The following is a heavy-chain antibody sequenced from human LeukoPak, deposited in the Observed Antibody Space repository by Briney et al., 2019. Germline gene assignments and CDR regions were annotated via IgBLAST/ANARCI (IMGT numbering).Heavy chain of an antibody. V-gene: IGHV4-34*01. Sequence: SETLSLTCAVYGGSFSGYYWSWIRQPPGKGLEWIGEINHSGSTNYNPSLKSRVTISVDTSKNQFSLKLSSVTAADTAVYYCARARITMIVVVWGQGTLVTVSS. CDR1: GGSFSGYY. D-gene: IGHD3-22*01. CDR2: INHSGST. CDR3: ARARITMIVVV. J-gene: IGHJ4*02.